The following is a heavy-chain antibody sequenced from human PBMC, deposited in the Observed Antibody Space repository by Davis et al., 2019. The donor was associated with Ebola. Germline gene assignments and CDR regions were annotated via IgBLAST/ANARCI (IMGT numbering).Heavy chain of an antibody. CDR2: VSYDGSEK. Sequence: GGSLRLSCAASGFTFSSYGMHWVRQAPGKGLEWVAVVSYDGSEKYYVDSVKGRFTISRDNAKNSLYLQMNSLRAEDTAVYYCARDEWVYQLLYLYYGMDVWGKGTTVTVSS. D-gene: IGHD2-2*02. J-gene: IGHJ6*04. V-gene: IGHV3-30*03. CDR1: GFTFSSYG. CDR3: ARDEWVYQLLYLYYGMDV.